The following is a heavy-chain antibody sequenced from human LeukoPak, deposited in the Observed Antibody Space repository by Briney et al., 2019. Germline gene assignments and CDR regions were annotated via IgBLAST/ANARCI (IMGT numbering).Heavy chain of an antibody. J-gene: IGHJ4*02. CDR1: GYTFTGYY. V-gene: IGHV1-2*06. D-gene: IGHD1-26*01. CDR3: ARDLGGIYYNYFDY. Sequence: ASVKVSCKASGYTFTGYYMHWVRQAPGQGLEWMGRINPNSGGTNYAQKFQGRVTMTRDTSISTAYMELSRLRSDDTAVYYCARDLGGIYYNYFDYWGQGTLVTVSS. CDR2: INPNSGGT.